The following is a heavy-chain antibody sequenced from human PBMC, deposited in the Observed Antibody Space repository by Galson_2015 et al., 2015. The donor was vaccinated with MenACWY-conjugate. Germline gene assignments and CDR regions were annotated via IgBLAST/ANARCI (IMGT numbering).Heavy chain of an antibody. CDR2: ISKDARQT. V-gene: IGHV3-30*03. D-gene: IGHD2/OR15-2a*01. CDR1: GFTFSSIG. Sequence: SLRLSCAAAGFTFSSIGMHWVRRSPGKGLEWLALISKDARQTFYADSVEGRFTISRDNSNNTLYLEMNSLRVDDTAVYYCATSNFYDVGGPVCLNWGQGTLVTVSS. J-gene: IGHJ1*01. CDR3: ATSNFYDVGGPVCLN.